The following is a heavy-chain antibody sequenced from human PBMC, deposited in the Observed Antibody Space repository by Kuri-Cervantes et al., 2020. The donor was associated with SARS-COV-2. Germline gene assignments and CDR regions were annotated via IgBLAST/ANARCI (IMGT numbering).Heavy chain of an antibody. CDR1: GFSLSTRGMG. V-gene: IGHV4-4*03. J-gene: IGHJ4*02. CDR2: INHSGST. Sequence: SGPTLVKPPHTLTLTCTFSGFSLSTRGMGVSWIRQPPGKGLEWSGEINHSGSTNYNPSLKSRVTISVDTSKNQFSLKLSSVTAADTAVYYCANTAIPGLDYWGQGTLVTVSS. CDR3: ANTAIPGLDY. D-gene: IGHD5-18*01.